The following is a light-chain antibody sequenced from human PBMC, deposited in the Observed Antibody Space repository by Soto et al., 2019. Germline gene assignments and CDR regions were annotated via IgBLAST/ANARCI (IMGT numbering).Light chain of an antibody. CDR1: QSVSSN. V-gene: IGKV3-11*01. J-gene: IGKJ5*01. CDR2: DAS. CDR3: QQRSSWPN. Sequence: EIVMTQSPATLSVSPGERATLSCRASQSVSSNLIWYQQKPGQAPRLLIYDASNRATGVPARFSGSGSGTDFTLTINSLEPEDFAVYYCQQRSSWPNFGQGTRLEIK.